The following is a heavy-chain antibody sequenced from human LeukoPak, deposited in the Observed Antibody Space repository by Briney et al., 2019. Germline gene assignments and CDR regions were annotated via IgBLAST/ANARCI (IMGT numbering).Heavy chain of an antibody. CDR3: ARSVYSSGWLYYFDY. CDR1: GFTFSSYW. Sequence: GGSLRLSCAASGFTFSSYWMSWVRQVPGKGLEWVANIKQDGSEKYYVDSVKGRFTISRDNAKNSLYLQMNSLRAEDTAVYYCARSVYSSGWLYYFDYWGQGTLVTVSS. V-gene: IGHV3-7*01. J-gene: IGHJ4*02. D-gene: IGHD6-19*01. CDR2: IKQDGSEK.